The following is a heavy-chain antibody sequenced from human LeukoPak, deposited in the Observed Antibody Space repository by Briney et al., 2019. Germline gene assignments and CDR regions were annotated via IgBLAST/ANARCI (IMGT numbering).Heavy chain of an antibody. J-gene: IGHJ3*02. CDR1: GYXFTSYY. D-gene: IGHD3-10*01. CDR3: AREPEPAITMVRGEVFDI. V-gene: IGHV1-69*13. Sequence: SVKVSCKASGYXFTSYYIHWVRQAPGQGLEWMGGIIPGFGTADYAQKFQGTVTITADVSATTVYMVLNSLRSEDTAVYYCAREPEPAITMVRGEVFDIWGQGTMVIVSS. CDR2: IIPGFGTA.